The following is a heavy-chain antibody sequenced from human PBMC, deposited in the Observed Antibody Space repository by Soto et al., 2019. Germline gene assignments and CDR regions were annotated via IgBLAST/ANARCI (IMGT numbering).Heavy chain of an antibody. CDR2: INHSGST. CDR1: GGSFSGYY. J-gene: IGHJ5*02. CDR3: ASLGYCSSTSCYQNWFDP. Sequence: PSETLSLTCAVYGGSFSGYYWSWIRQPPGKGLEWIGEINHSGSTNYNPSLKSRVTISVDTSKNQFSLKLSSVTAADTAVYYCASLGYCSSTSCYQNWFDPWGQGTLVTVSS. V-gene: IGHV4-34*01. D-gene: IGHD2-2*01.